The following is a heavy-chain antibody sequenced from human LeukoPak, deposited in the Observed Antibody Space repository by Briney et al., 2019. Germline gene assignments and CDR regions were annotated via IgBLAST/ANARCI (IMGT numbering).Heavy chain of an antibody. CDR3: VRGPRYYDDSGFHYGVFDI. Sequence: GGSLRLSCAGSGFTFSTYSMNWVRQAPGKGLEWVSYISSSSRTIYYADSMKGRFIISRDNSKNTLSLQMNSLTADDTAVYYCVRGPRYYDDSGFHYGVFDIWGQGTLVTVSS. CDR1: GFTFSTYS. J-gene: IGHJ3*02. CDR2: ISSSSRTI. D-gene: IGHD3-22*01. V-gene: IGHV3-48*01.